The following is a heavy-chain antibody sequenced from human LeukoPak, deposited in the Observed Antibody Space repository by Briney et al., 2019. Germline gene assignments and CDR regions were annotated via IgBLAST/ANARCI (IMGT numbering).Heavy chain of an antibody. J-gene: IGHJ4*02. CDR2: ISYDGSNK. V-gene: IGHV3-30-3*01. CDR1: GFTFSSYA. CDR3: AKASLRYFDWFSDY. Sequence: GRSLRLSRAASGFTFSSYAMHWVRHAPGKGLEWVAVISYDGSNKYYADSVKGRFTISRDNSRNTLHLQMNSLRAEDTAVYSCAKASLRYFDWFSDYWGQGTLVTVSS. D-gene: IGHD3-9*01.